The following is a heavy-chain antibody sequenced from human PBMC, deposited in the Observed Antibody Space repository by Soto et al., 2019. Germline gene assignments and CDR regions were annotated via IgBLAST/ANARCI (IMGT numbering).Heavy chain of an antibody. CDR3: AREGVHNYNEYYFDY. Sequence: GSLRLSCATSGFTFIYYTVQWGLRAPGKGLEWVSSISGIRDYIRYADSVKGRFTISRDNAKTSLYLQMNSLTAEDTAVYYCAREGVHNYNEYYFDYWGQGTLVTVSS. J-gene: IGHJ4*02. CDR1: GFTFIYYT. V-gene: IGHV3-21*06. D-gene: IGHD3-22*01. CDR2: ISGIRDYI.